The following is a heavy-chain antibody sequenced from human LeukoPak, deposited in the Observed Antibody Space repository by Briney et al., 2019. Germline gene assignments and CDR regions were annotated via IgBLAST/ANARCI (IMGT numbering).Heavy chain of an antibody. CDR3: ARDLAYCSGGSCSGRWFDP. D-gene: IGHD2-15*01. Sequence: SETLSLTCTVSGGSISSYYWSWIRQPPGKGLEWIGYIYYSGSTNYNPSFKSRVTISVDTSKNQFSLKLSSVTAADTAVYYCARDLAYCSGGSCSGRWFDPWGQGTLVTVSS. CDR1: GGSISSYY. CDR2: IYYSGST. V-gene: IGHV4-59*01. J-gene: IGHJ5*02.